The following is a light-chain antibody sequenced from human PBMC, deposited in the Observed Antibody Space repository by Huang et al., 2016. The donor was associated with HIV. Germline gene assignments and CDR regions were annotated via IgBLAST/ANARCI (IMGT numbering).Light chain of an antibody. CDR1: QSVSSSY. Sequence: EIVLTQSPGTLSLSPGERATLSCRASQSVSSSYLAWYQQKPGQAPRLLSYGASSRATGIPDRCSGSGYGTDYSITISRLEPEDCAVYYCQQYGSSPWTFGQGTKVEIK. CDR3: QQYGSSPWT. V-gene: IGKV3-20*01. J-gene: IGKJ1*01. CDR2: GAS.